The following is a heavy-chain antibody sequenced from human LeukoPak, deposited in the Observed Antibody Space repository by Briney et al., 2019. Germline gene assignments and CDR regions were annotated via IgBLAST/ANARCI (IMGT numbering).Heavy chain of an antibody. Sequence: ASVKVSCRASGYTFTSYGISWVRQAPGQGLEWMGWINPNSGGTNYAQKFQGWVTMTRDTSISTAYMELSRLRSDDTAVYYCARVAVAGDHGMDVWGQGTTVTVSS. CDR2: INPNSGGT. CDR1: GYTFTSYG. D-gene: IGHD6-19*01. J-gene: IGHJ6*02. V-gene: IGHV1-2*04. CDR3: ARVAVAGDHGMDV.